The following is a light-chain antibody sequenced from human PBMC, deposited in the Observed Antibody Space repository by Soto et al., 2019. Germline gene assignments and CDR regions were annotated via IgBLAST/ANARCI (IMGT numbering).Light chain of an antibody. CDR2: DAS. J-gene: IGKJ4*01. Sequence: EIVLTQSPATLSLSPGERATLSCRASQSVSNYLAWYQQKPGQAPRLLIYDASNRATGIPARFSGSGSGTDFTLTIGSLEPEDFAVYYCQQSSNWPPLTFGGVTKVEIK. V-gene: IGKV3-11*01. CDR1: QSVSNY. CDR3: QQSSNWPPLT.